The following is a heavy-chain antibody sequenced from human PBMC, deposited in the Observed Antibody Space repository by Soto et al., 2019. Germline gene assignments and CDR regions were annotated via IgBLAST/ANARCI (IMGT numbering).Heavy chain of an antibody. CDR1: GDSITGHDIF. J-gene: IGHJ4*02. D-gene: IGHD3-3*01. CDR3: ARCAPRPTYYDFWSGQSTFDY. Sequence: SETLSLTCTVSGDSITGHDIFWGWIRRPPGQGLEGIGTISHSGDTYYNPSLKSRVTISVDTSKNQFSLKLSSVTAADTAVYYCARCAPRPTYYDFWSGQSTFDYWGQGTLVTVSS. CDR2: ISHSGDT. V-gene: IGHV4-39*07.